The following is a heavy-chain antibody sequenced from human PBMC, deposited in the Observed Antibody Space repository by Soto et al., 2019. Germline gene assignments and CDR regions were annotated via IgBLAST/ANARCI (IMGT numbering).Heavy chain of an antibody. CDR1: GGSISSGGYY. V-gene: IGHV4-31*03. Sequence: PSETLSLTCTVSGGSISSGGYYWSWIRQHPGKGLEWIGYIYYSGSTYYNPSLKSRVTISVDTSKNQFSLKLSSVTAADTAVYYCARGTGEMATIFEFSLGRRGYFDYWGQGTLVTVSS. CDR2: IYYSGST. D-gene: IGHD3-3*01. J-gene: IGHJ4*02. CDR3: ARGTGEMATIFEFSLGRRGYFDY.